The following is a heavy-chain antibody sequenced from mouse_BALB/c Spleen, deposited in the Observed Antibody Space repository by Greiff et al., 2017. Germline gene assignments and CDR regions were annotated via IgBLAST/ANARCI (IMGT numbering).Heavy chain of an antibody. CDR1: GFTFSDYY. V-gene: IGHV5-4*02. CDR2: ISDGGSYT. CDR3: ARGGYGSSSFAY. D-gene: IGHD1-1*01. J-gene: IGHJ3*01. Sequence: EVHLVESGGGLVKPGGSLKLSCAASGFTFSDYYMYWVRQTPEKRLEWVATISDGGSYTYYPDSVKGRFTISRDNAKNNLYLQMSSLKSEDTAMYYCARGGYGSSSFAYWGQGTLVTVSA.